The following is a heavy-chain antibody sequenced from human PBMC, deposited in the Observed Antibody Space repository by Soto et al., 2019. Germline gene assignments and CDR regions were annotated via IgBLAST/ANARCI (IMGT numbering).Heavy chain of an antibody. CDR1: GGTFSSYS. CDR3: VRGGTLKPFDP. Sequence: QVQLVQSGPEVKEPGSSVKVSCKTSGGTFSSYSLNWVRQAPGQGLEWMGVITPLYGTKNYAQRFRGRVTFAPEESTSTVFMELTRATSDDTAVYFCVRGGTLKPFDPWRQGTLVTVSS. D-gene: IGHD3-16*01. CDR2: ITPLYGTK. J-gene: IGHJ5*02. V-gene: IGHV1-69*05.